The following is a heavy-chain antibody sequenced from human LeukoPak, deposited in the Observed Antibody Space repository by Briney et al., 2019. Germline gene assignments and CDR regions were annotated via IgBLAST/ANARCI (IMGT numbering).Heavy chain of an antibody. J-gene: IGHJ4*02. V-gene: IGHV3-30*02. CDR3: ARGARGSGTASDY. CDR1: GFTFSSYG. CDR2: IRYDGSNK. D-gene: IGHD3-10*01. Sequence: GGSLRLSCAASGFTFSSYGMHWVRQAPGKGLEWVAFIRYDGSNKYYADSVKGRFTISRDNSKNTLYLQMNSLRAEDTAVYYCARGARGSGTASDYWGQGTLVTVSS.